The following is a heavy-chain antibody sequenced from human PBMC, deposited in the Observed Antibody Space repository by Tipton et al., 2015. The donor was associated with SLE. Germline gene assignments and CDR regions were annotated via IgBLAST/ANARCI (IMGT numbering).Heavy chain of an antibody. J-gene: IGHJ3*02. CDR1: GGSFSGYY. Sequence: TLSLTCVVYGGSFSGYYWSWIRQPPGKGLEWIGEINHSGSTNYNPSLESRVTISVDTSKNQFSLKLSSVTAADTAVYYCARVSSGWHHDAFDIWGQGTMVTVSS. CDR2: INHSGST. D-gene: IGHD6-19*01. CDR3: ARVSSGWHHDAFDI. V-gene: IGHV4-34*01.